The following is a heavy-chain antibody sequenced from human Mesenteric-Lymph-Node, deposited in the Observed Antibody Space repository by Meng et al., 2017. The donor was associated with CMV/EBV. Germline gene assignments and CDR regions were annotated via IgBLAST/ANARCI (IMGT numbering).Heavy chain of an antibody. CDR1: GGTFSSYA. Sequence: SVKVSCKASGGTFSSYAISWVRQAPGQGLEWMGGIIPILGIANYAQKFQGRVTITADKSTSTAYMELSSLRSEDTAVYYCARAPPLTVTTPFDYWGQGTLVTVSS. J-gene: IGHJ4*02. V-gene: IGHV1-69*10. D-gene: IGHD4-11*01. CDR2: IIPILGIA. CDR3: ARAPPLTVTTPFDY.